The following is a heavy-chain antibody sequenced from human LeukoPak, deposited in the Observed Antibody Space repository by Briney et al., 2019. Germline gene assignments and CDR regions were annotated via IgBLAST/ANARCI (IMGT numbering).Heavy chain of an antibody. CDR1: GFTFSSYG. Sequence: GGSLRLSCAASGFTFSSYGMSWVRQAPGKGLEWVSAIIGSGGGTYYADSVKGRFTISRDNSKNTLYLQMNSLRAEDTAVYYCAKAVAGNWMYCFDYWGQGTLVTVSS. D-gene: IGHD6-19*01. CDR2: IIGSGGGT. V-gene: IGHV3-23*01. CDR3: AKAVAGNWMYCFDY. J-gene: IGHJ4*02.